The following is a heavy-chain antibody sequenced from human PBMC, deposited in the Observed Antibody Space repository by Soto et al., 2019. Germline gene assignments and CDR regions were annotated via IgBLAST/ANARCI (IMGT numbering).Heavy chain of an antibody. CDR2: FDPEDGET. CDR1: GYTLTELS. D-gene: IGHD2-15*01. CDR3: ARDVVAATKANDI. V-gene: IGHV1-24*01. J-gene: IGHJ3*02. Sequence: ASVKVSCKVSGYTLTELSMHWVRQAPGKGLEWMGGFDPEDGETIYAQKFQGRVTMTADESTSTAYMELSSRRSEDTAVYYCARDVVAATKANDIWGQGTMVTVSS.